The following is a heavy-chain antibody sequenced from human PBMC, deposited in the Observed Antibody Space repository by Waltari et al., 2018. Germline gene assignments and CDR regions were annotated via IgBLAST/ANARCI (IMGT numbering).Heavy chain of an antibody. J-gene: IGHJ4*02. CDR1: GVIFSSQD. V-gene: IGHV3-30*02. D-gene: IGHD3-16*02. CDR3: ATQASISSPSF. CDR2: IRFDGGQK. Sequence: QVQLVESGGGVVLPGGALRLSCKASGVIFSSQDMNWVRQAPGMGLEWVSLIRFDGGQKFYADTVKGRFTVSRDNSRDTLYLHMESLRSGDTATYFCATQASISSPSFWGRGTLVTVSS.